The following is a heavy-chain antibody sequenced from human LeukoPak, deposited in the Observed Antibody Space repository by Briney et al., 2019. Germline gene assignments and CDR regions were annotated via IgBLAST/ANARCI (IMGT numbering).Heavy chain of an antibody. CDR1: GGSISSYY. Sequence: SETLSLTCTVSGGSISSYYWSWIRQPPGKGLEWIGYIYYSGSTNYNPSLKSRVTISADTSKNQFSLKLSSVTAADTAVYYCASMVGLWFGELSWFDPWGQGTLVTVSS. V-gene: IGHV4-59*01. D-gene: IGHD3-10*01. CDR3: ASMVGLWFGELSWFDP. CDR2: IYYSGST. J-gene: IGHJ5*02.